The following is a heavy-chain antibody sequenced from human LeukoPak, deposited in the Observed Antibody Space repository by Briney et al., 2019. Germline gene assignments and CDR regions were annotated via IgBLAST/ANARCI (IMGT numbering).Heavy chain of an antibody. V-gene: IGHV1-2*02. CDR1: GGTFSSYA. J-gene: IGHJ4*02. D-gene: IGHD6-19*01. CDR3: ARVGSSGWYVHPTLDY. Sequence: SVKVSCKASGGTFSSYAISWVRQAPGQGLEWMGWINPNSGDTNYAQKFQGRVTVTRDTSISTAYMELSRLRSDDTAVYYCARVGSSGWYVHPTLDYWGQGTLVTVSS. CDR2: INPNSGDT.